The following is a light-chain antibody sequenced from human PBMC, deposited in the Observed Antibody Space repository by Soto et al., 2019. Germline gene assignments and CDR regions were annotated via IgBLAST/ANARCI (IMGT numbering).Light chain of an antibody. CDR1: SSDVGSYNL. CDR2: EGG. Sequence: QSVLTQPASVSGSPGQSITISCTGTSSDVGSYNLVSWYQQHPGKAPKLMIYEGGKRPSGVSNRFSGSTSGNTASLTISGLQAEDEADYYCCSYAGSRVFGGGTKLTVL. CDR3: CSYAGSRV. V-gene: IGLV2-23*01. J-gene: IGLJ3*02.